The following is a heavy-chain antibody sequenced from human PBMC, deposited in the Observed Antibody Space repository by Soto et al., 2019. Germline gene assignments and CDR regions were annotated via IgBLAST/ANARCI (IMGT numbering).Heavy chain of an antibody. CDR2: IKSKTDGGTT. V-gene: IGHV3-15*01. CDR3: TTVCSGGSCYTFDY. Sequence: GGSLRLSCAASGFTFSNAWMSWVRQAPGKGLEWVGRIKSKTDGGTTDYAALVKGRFTISRDDSKNTLYLQMNSLKTEDTAVYYCTTVCSGGSCYTFDYWGQGTLVTVSS. D-gene: IGHD2-15*01. CDR1: GFTFSNAW. J-gene: IGHJ4*02.